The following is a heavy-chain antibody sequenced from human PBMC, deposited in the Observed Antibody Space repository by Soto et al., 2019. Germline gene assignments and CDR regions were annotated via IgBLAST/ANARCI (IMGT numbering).Heavy chain of an antibody. D-gene: IGHD6-6*01. J-gene: IGHJ6*02. V-gene: IGHV5-51*01. CDR3: ARTRSFTLGFYYDGLDV. CDR1: GYSLASYV. CDR2: IYPGDSDT. Sequence: GESLKLSRQGSGYSLASYVSGRVSQMPGKDLEWMVIIYPGDSDTRYSPSFQGQVTISADKSLRTAYLQWTSLKASDTALYYCARTRSFTLGFYYDGLDVWGQGTTVT.